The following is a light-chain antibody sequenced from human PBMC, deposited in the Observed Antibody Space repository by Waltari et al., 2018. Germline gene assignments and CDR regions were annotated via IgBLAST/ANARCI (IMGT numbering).Light chain of an antibody. CDR3: QKYVSLPAT. Sequence: ETVLTQSPGTLSLSPGERATLSCKASDSVSIYLAWYQQKPGQAPRLLIYHASNRATGIPDRFSGSGSGTDFSLTISRLEPEDSAVYYCQKYVSLPATFGQGTKVEI. J-gene: IGKJ1*01. CDR1: DSVSIY. V-gene: IGKV3-20*01. CDR2: HAS.